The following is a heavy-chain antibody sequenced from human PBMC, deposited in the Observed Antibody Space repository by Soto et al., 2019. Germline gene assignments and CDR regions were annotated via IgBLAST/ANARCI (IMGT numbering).Heavy chain of an antibody. Sequence: GASVKVSCKASGGTFSSYAISWVRQAPGQGLEWMGGIIPIFGTANYAQKFQGRVTITADKSTSTAYMELSSLRSEDTAVYYCARDCDFWSGYYRGSYYYGMDVWGQGTTVTVSS. J-gene: IGHJ6*02. D-gene: IGHD3-3*01. V-gene: IGHV1-69*06. CDR3: ARDCDFWSGYYRGSYYYGMDV. CDR2: IIPIFGTA. CDR1: GGTFSSYA.